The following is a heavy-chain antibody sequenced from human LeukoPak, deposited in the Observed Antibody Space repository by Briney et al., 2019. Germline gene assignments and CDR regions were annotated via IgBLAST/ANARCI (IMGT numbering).Heavy chain of an antibody. J-gene: IGHJ4*02. CDR1: GGTFSSYA. CDR3: ATLGYCSNTRCYLSDY. CDR2: IIPILGIA. Sequence: GASVKVSCKSSGGTFSSYAISWVRQAPGQGLEWMGRIIPILGIANYAQKFQGRVTITADKSTSTAYMELSSLRSEDTAVYYCATLGYCSNTRCYLSDYWGQGTLVTVSS. D-gene: IGHD2-2*01. V-gene: IGHV1-69*04.